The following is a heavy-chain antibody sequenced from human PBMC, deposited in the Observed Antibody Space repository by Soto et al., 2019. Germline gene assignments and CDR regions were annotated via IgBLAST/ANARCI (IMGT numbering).Heavy chain of an antibody. J-gene: IGHJ4*02. CDR2: VYYRGRS. D-gene: IGHD4-17*01. CDR3: VSQRTTVPTQAYFDY. CDR1: GGSVTNSSYY. V-gene: IGHV4-39*01. Sequence: XETLSLTCTVSGGSVTNSSYYWGWIRQSPGKGLEWIGSVYYRGRSYSKSSVKSRVTISVDTSKNRFSLSLNSVTASDTAVYFCVSQRTTVPTQAYFDYWGPGALVTVSS.